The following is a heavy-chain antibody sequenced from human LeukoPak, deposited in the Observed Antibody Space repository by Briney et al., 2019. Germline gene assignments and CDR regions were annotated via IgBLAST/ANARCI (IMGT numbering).Heavy chain of an antibody. Sequence: SGGPLKPPCPAPGFTFRPKSMNWVRQPPGKGLEWVPYIDTGTSTIYYADSVKGRFTISKDNAKNSLYLQMNSLRTEDTAVYYCTRRFDYWGQGTLVTVSS. CDR3: TRRFDY. V-gene: IGHV3-48*01. CDR1: GFTFRPKS. J-gene: IGHJ4*02. CDR2: IDTGTSTI.